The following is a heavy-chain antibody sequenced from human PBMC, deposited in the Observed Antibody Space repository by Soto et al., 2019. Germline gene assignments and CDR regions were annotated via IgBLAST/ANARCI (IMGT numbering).Heavy chain of an antibody. Sequence: ASVKVSCTASGYTFTGYYMHWVRQAPGQGLEWMGWINPNSGGTNYAQKFQGWVTMTRDTSISTAYMELSRLRSDDTAVYYCARDSLPGQEDYYYYYGMDVWGQGTTVTVSS. CDR2: INPNSGGT. CDR1: GYTFTGYY. CDR3: ARDSLPGQEDYYYYYGMDV. V-gene: IGHV1-2*04. J-gene: IGHJ6*02.